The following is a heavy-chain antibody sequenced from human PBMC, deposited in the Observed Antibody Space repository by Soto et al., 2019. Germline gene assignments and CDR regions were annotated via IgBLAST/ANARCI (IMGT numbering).Heavy chain of an antibody. CDR2: IIPIFGTA. CDR3: ARVGATGAMALPNLDY. Sequence: SVKVSCKASGGTFSSYAISWVRQAPGQGLEWMGGIIPIFGTANYAQKFQGRVTITADKSTSTAYMELSSLRSEDTAVYYCARVGATGAMALPNLDYWGQGTLATVSS. V-gene: IGHV1-69*06. D-gene: IGHD5-18*01. J-gene: IGHJ4*02. CDR1: GGTFSSYA.